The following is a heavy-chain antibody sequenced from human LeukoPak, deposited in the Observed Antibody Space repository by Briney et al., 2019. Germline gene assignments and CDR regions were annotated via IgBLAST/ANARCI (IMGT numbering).Heavy chain of an antibody. CDR2: ISNGAGTI. Sequence: KPGGSLRLSCAASGFTFSVYYMSWIRQAPGKGLEWVSYISNGAGTIYYADSVKGRFTISRDNAKNSLYLQMNSLRVEDTAVYYCARLISGYYQQLATFDYWGQGILVTVSS. D-gene: IGHD3-22*01. J-gene: IGHJ4*02. CDR1: GFTFSVYY. V-gene: IGHV3-11*04. CDR3: ARLISGYYQQLATFDY.